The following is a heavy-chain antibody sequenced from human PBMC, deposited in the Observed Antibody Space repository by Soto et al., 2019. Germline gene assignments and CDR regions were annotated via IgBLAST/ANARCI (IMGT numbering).Heavy chain of an antibody. J-gene: IGHJ4*02. Sequence: GGSLRLSCAASGFTVSNAWMSWVRQAPGKGLEWVGRIKSKTYGRTTDYAAPVKGRFTILRDDSKNTLYLQMNSLKTEDTAVYYCTAEYYDFWSGYLDYWGQGTLVTVSS. V-gene: IGHV3-15*01. CDR1: GFTVSNAW. D-gene: IGHD3-3*01. CDR2: IKSKTYGRTT. CDR3: TAEYYDFWSGYLDY.